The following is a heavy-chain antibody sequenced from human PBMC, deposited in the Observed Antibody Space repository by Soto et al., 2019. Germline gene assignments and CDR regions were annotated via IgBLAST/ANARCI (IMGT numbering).Heavy chain of an antibody. CDR2: ISAYNGNT. CDR1: GYTFTSYG. Sequence: ASVKVSCKASGYTFTSYGISWVRQAPGQGLEWMGWISAYNGNTNYAQKLQGRVTMTTDTSTSTAYMELRSLRSDDTAVYYCARDHKTGTYYYYYGMDVWGQGTTVTVSS. V-gene: IGHV1-18*01. J-gene: IGHJ6*02. CDR3: ARDHKTGTYYYYYGMDV. D-gene: IGHD1-1*01.